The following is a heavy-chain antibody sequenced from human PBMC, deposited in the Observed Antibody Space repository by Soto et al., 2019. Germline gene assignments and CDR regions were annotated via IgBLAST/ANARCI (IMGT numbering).Heavy chain of an antibody. CDR1: GFTFTSSA. J-gene: IGHJ4*02. CDR3: AALGVNFDH. Sequence: GASVKVSCKASGFTFTSSAVQWVRQARGQRLEWIGWIGVGSGNRHYAQKFQERVTITRDMSTNTAYMELSSLRSEDTAVYYCAALGVNFDHWGQGPLVTVSS. D-gene: IGHD2-8*01. CDR2: IGVGSGNR. V-gene: IGHV1-58*01.